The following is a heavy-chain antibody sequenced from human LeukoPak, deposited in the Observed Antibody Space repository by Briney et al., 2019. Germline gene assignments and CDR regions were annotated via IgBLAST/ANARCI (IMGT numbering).Heavy chain of an antibody. Sequence: QPGRSLRLSCAASGFTFSSYAMHWVRQAPGKGLEWVAVISYDGSNKYYADSVKGRFTISRDNSKNTLYLQMNSLRAEDTAVYYCARERGITIFGVVITGSGYYGMDVWGQGTTVTVSS. J-gene: IGHJ6*02. CDR1: GFTFSSYA. D-gene: IGHD3-3*01. V-gene: IGHV3-30-3*01. CDR2: ISYDGSNK. CDR3: ARERGITIFGVVITGSGYYGMDV.